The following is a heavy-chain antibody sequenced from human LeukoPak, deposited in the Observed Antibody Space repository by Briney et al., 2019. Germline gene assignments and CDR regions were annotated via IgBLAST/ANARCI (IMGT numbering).Heavy chain of an antibody. J-gene: IGHJ5*02. CDR2: IYPGDSDT. V-gene: IGHV5-51*01. Sequence: GAFLQISCKGAGYRFTSYWIGLVRQMPGKRLELMGNIYPGDSDTRYSPSFQGQVTISAHKSISTAYLQGSSLKPSDPAMYYCASDYGYSYGSSSWGQGNLVTASS. CDR3: ASDYGYSYGSSS. D-gene: IGHD5-18*01. CDR1: GYRFTSYW.